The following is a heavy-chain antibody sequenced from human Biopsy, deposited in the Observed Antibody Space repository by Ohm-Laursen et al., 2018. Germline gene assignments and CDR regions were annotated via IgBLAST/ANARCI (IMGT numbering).Heavy chain of an antibody. CDR1: GVTFINYA. CDR3: ARGPHSGSHSCFDY. CDR2: NIPMFGTA. D-gene: IGHD1-26*01. Sequence: GASVKVSCKASGVTFINYAISWVRQAPGQGLEWMGGNIPMFGTANYAQMFQGRVTISADESTSTSYMELSSLTTEDTAIYYCARGPHSGSHSCFDYWGRGTLVTVSS. J-gene: IGHJ4*02. V-gene: IGHV1-69*13.